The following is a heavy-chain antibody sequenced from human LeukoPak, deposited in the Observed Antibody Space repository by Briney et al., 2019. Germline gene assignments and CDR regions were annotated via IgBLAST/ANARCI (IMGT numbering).Heavy chain of an antibody. Sequence: GGSLRLSCAASGFSFTNYAMSWVRQAPARGPEWVSSLRGNGETFYADSVKGRCTLSRDDSRNTVYLQLNDLRVEDTAIYYCARASWVSNADGVWWGQGTQVTVSS. CDR2: LRGNGET. D-gene: IGHD3-3*01. CDR1: GFSFTNYA. CDR3: ARASWVSNADGVW. V-gene: IGHV3-23*01. J-gene: IGHJ4*02.